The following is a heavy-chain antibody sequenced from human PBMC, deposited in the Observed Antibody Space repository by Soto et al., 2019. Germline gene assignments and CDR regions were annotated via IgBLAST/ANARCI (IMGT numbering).Heavy chain of an antibody. D-gene: IGHD3-22*01. V-gene: IGHV4-31*03. CDR1: GGSISGGGYY. Sequence: PSETLSLTCTVSGGSISGGGYYWSWIRQHPGKGLEWIGYIYYSGSTYYNPSLKSRVTISVDTSKNQFSLKLSSVTAADTAVYYCARRSRYYDSSGYYGDAFDIWGQGTMVTVSS. CDR3: ARRSRYYDSSGYYGDAFDI. CDR2: IYYSGST. J-gene: IGHJ3*02.